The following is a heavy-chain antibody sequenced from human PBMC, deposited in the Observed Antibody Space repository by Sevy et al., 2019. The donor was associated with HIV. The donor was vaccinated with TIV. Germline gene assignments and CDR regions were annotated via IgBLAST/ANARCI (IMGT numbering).Heavy chain of an antibody. CDR2: ISGSGGST. CDR3: AKRHSGTMAPHYFYHGLDV. Sequence: GGSLRLSCAASGFTFTTYAMTWVRQAPGKGLQWVSAISGSGGSTYYADSVEGRFTISRDNSKSTLYLQMNSLTPEDTAVYYCAKRHSGTMAPHYFYHGLDVWGQGTTVTVSS. V-gene: IGHV3-23*01. D-gene: IGHD5-12*01. CDR1: GFTFTTYA. J-gene: IGHJ6*02.